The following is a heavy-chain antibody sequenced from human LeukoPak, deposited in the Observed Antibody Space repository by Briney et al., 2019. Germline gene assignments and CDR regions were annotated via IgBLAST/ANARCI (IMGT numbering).Heavy chain of an antibody. CDR1: GYTFTSYG. CDR3: ATGAIVGATSFDY. J-gene: IGHJ4*02. CDR2: FDPEDGET. V-gene: IGHV1-24*01. D-gene: IGHD1-26*01. Sequence: APVKVSCKASGYTFTSYGISWVRQAPGQGLEWMGGFDPEDGETIYAQKFQGRVTMTEDTSTDTAYMELSSLRSEDTAVYYCATGAIVGATSFDYWGQGTLVTVSS.